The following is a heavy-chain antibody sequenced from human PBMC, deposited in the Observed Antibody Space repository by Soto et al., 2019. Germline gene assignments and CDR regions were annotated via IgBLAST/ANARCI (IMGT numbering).Heavy chain of an antibody. V-gene: IGHV4-39*01. CDR2: IYYSGST. D-gene: IGHD3-22*01. J-gene: IGHJ5*02. Sequence: SETLSLTCTVSGGSISSSSYYWGWIRQPPGKGLEWIGSIYYSGSTYYNPSLKSRVTISVDTSKNQFSLKLSSVTAADTAVYYCASTPYYYDSSGAPFCFDPWGQGTPVTVSS. CDR1: GGSISSSSYY. CDR3: ASTPYYYDSSGAPFCFDP.